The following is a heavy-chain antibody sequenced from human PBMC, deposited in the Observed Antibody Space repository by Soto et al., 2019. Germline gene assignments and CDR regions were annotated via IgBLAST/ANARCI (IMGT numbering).Heavy chain of an antibody. Sequence: PGESLKISCAASGFTFSSYAMSWVRQAPGKGLEWVSAISGSGGSTYYADSVKGRFTISRDNSKNTLYLQMNSLRAEDTAVYYCARDLGECGGECYSDKYDYYGMDVWGQGTTVTVSS. CDR2: ISGSGGST. D-gene: IGHD2-21*01. CDR1: GFTFSSYA. V-gene: IGHV3-23*01. CDR3: ARDLGECGGECYSDKYDYYGMDV. J-gene: IGHJ6*02.